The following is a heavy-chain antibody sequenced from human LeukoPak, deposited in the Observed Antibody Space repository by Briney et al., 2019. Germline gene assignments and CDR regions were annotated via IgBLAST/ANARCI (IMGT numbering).Heavy chain of an antibody. Sequence: ASVKVSCKVSGYTLTELSMHWVRQAPGKGLEWMGGFDPEDGETIYAQKFQGRVTMTEDTSTDTAYMELSSLRSEDTAVYYCATHGDFWSGYYTDYWGQGTLVTVSS. CDR2: FDPEDGET. D-gene: IGHD3-3*01. CDR3: ATHGDFWSGYYTDY. J-gene: IGHJ4*02. CDR1: GYTLTELS. V-gene: IGHV1-24*01.